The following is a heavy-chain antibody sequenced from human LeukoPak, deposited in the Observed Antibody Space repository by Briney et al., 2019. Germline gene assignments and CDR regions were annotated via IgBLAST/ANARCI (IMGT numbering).Heavy chain of an antibody. D-gene: IGHD2-2*01. V-gene: IGHV3-21*01. CDR2: ISSSSSYI. CDR3: ARDVGDCSSTSCHNWFDP. J-gene: IGHJ5*02. CDR1: GFTFSSYS. Sequence: PGGSLRLFCAASGFTFSSYSMNWVRQAPGKGLEWVSSISSSSSYIYYADSVKGRFTISRDNAKNSLYLQMNSLRAEDTAVYYCARDVGDCSSTSCHNWFDPWGQGTLVTVSS.